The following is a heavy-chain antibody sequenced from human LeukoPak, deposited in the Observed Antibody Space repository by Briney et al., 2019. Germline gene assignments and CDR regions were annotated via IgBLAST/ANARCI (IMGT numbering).Heavy chain of an antibody. CDR3: AVVVTATDNWFDP. D-gene: IGHD4-23*01. CDR1: GGSIRSYY. V-gene: IGHV4-59*06. Sequence: SETLALTCNVSGGSIRSYYWSWIRQHPGKGLEWIGFIYYSGGTYYNPSLKSRVTISVDTSKSQFSLKLSSVTAADTAVYYCAVVVTATDNWFDPWGQGTLVTVSS. J-gene: IGHJ5*02. CDR2: IYYSGGT.